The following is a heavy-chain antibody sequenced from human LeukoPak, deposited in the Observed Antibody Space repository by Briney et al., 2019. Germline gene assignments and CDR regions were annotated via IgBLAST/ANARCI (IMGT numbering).Heavy chain of an antibody. D-gene: IGHD2/OR15-2a*01. J-gene: IGHJ4*02. CDR2: IWYDGSNK. CDR1: GFRFRNYG. V-gene: IGHV3-33*01. Sequence: GRSLRLSCVTSGFRFRNYGMHWVRQAPGKGLEWVVVIWYDGSNKYYAESVKGRFTISRDDSKNTLYLQMNSLRVEDTAVYYCATSLGEFTFANWGQGTLVTVSS. CDR3: ATSLGEFTFAN.